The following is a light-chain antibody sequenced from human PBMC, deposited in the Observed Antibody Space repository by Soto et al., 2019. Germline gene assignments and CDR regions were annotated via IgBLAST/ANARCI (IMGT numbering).Light chain of an antibody. CDR2: GAS. Sequence: EIVLTQSPGTLSLSPGERATLSCRASQSISSSYLAWYQQKPGQAPRLLISGASSRATGIPDRFSGSGSGTDFTLTISRLEPEDFAVYYCQQYASSPVFTFGPGTKVDIK. CDR3: QQYASSPVFT. CDR1: QSISSSY. V-gene: IGKV3-20*01. J-gene: IGKJ3*01.